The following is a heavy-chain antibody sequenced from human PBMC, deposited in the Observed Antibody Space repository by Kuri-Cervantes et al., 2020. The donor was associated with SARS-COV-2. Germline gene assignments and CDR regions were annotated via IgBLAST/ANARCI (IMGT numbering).Heavy chain of an antibody. V-gene: IGHV4-34*01. CDR3: ARTNRGRYYYYYGMEV. J-gene: IGHJ6*02. CDR1: GGSFSGYY. CDR2: INHSGST. Sequence: SQTLSLTCAVYGGSFSGYYWSWTRQPPGKGLEWIGEINHSGSTNYNPSLKSRVTISVDTSKNQFSLKLSSVTAADTAVYYCARTNRGRYYYYYGMEVWGQRTTVTVSS. D-gene: IGHD3-10*01.